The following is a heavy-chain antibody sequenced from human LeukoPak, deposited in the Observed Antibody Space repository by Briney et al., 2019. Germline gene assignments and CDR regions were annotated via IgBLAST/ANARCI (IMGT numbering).Heavy chain of an antibody. J-gene: IGHJ5*02. CDR3: ARGPGLYYDSSGYYDWFDP. D-gene: IGHD3-22*01. Sequence: ASVKVSCKASGYTFTSYDINWVRQATGQGLEWMRWMNPNSGNTGYAQKFQGRVTMTRNTSISTAYMELSSLRSEDTAVYYCARGPGLYYDSSGYYDWFDPWGQGTLVTVSS. CDR2: MNPNSGNT. V-gene: IGHV1-8*01. CDR1: GYTFTSYD.